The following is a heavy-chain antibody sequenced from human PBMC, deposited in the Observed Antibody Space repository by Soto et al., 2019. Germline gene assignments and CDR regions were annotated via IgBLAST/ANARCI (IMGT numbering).Heavy chain of an antibody. CDR3: ARRYGWLYFDF. CDR1: GDSISSSIYF. D-gene: IGHD6-19*01. CDR2: IFYSGST. Sequence: PSDTLSLTCTVSGDSISSSIYFWAWIRQPPGKGLEWIGTIFYSGSTYYNPSLKSRVTISVDTSKNQFSLRLISVTAADTALYYCARRYGWLYFDFWGQGSLVTVSS. J-gene: IGHJ4*02. V-gene: IGHV4-39*01.